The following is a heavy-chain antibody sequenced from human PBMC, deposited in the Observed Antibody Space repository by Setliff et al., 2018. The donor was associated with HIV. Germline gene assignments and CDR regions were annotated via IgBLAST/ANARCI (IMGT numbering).Heavy chain of an antibody. CDR2: IYGSGST. V-gene: IGHV4-61*02. J-gene: IGHJ4*02. CDR1: GGSISSGSYY. D-gene: IGHD3-3*01. Sequence: SETLSLTCTVSGGSISSGSYYWGWIRQPAGKGLEWIGRIYGSGSTTFNPSPKSRVTISIDMSKNQFSLKMSSVTAADTAVYYGARHGDYNFWSGYYFDFWGQGTLVTVSS. CDR3: ARHGDYNFWSGYYFDF.